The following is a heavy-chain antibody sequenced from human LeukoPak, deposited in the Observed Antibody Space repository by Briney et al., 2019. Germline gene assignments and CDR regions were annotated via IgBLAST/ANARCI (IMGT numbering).Heavy chain of an antibody. Sequence: SETLSLTCTVSGGSISSGDYYWSWIRQPPGKGLEWIGYIYYSGSTYYNPSLKSRVTISVDTSKNQFSLKLSSVTAADTAVYYCAREAGGTPFDYWGQGTLVTVSS. CDR1: GGSISSGDYY. CDR2: IYYSGST. CDR3: AREAGGTPFDY. D-gene: IGHD1-14*01. J-gene: IGHJ4*02. V-gene: IGHV4-30-4*01.